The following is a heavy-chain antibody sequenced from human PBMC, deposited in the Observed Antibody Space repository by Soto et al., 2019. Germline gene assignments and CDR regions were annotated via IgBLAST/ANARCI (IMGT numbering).Heavy chain of an antibody. J-gene: IGHJ4*02. Sequence: EEQLLESGGGLVQPGGSLRLSCAASGLTFSRYAMSWVRQAPGKGLEWVSIINPSGDITYYGDSVKGRFTISRDNSKNTLSLQMNRLRAEDTAVYYCAKSLRPSALTTYYFDSRGQGTLVTVSS. D-gene: IGHD4-17*01. CDR1: GLTFSRYA. CDR2: INPSGDIT. CDR3: AKSLRPSALTTYYFDS. V-gene: IGHV3-23*01.